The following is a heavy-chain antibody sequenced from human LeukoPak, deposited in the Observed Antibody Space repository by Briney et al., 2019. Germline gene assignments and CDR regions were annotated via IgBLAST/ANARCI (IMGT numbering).Heavy chain of an antibody. D-gene: IGHD3-22*01. CDR1: GGSISSSNW. CDR2: INHSGST. J-gene: IGHJ3*02. Sequence: SKTLSLTCAVSGGSISSSNWWSWVRQPPGKGLEWIGEINHSGSTNYNPSLKSRVTISVDTSKNQFSLKLSSVTAADTAVYYCARGGRHYYDSRSAFDIWGQGTMVTVSS. V-gene: IGHV4-4*02. CDR3: ARGGRHYYDSRSAFDI.